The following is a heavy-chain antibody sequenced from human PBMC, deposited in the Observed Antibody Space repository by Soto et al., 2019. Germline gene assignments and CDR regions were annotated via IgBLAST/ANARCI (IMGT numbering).Heavy chain of an antibody. CDR3: AKDLQVVVAAYNDAFDI. CDR1: GFTFSSYA. Sequence: GGSLRLSCAASGFTFSSYAMSWVRQAPGKGLEWVSAISGSGGSTYYADSVKGRFTISRDNSKNTLNLQMNSLRAEDTAVYYCAKDLQVVVAAYNDAFDIWGQGTMVTVSS. CDR2: ISGSGGST. V-gene: IGHV3-23*01. D-gene: IGHD2-15*01. J-gene: IGHJ3*02.